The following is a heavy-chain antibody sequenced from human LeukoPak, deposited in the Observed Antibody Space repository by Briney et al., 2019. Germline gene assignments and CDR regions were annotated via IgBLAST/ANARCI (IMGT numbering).Heavy chain of an antibody. CDR2: IIPIFGIA. J-gene: IGHJ5*02. CDR1: GGTFSSYA. V-gene: IGHV1-69*04. D-gene: IGHD3-3*01. CDR3: ARVLEYSGRWFDP. Sequence: SVTVSCKASGGTFSSYAISWVRQAPGQGLXXMGRIIPIFGIANYAQKFQGRVTITADKSTSTAYMELSSLRSEDTAVYYCARVLEYSGRWFDPWGQGTLVTVSS.